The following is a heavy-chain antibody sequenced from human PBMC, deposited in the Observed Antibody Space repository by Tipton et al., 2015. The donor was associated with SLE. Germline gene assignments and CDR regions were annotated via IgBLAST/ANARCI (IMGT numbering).Heavy chain of an antibody. CDR1: GGSISSSSYY. CDR2: IYYSGST. V-gene: IGHV4-39*07. J-gene: IGHJ6*03. D-gene: IGHD3-10*01. CDR3: ARGISLYYYYMDV. Sequence: LSCTASGGSISSSSYYWGWIRQPPGKGLEWIGSIYYSGSTYYNPSLKSRVTISVDTSKNQFSLKLSSVTAADTAVYYCARGISLYYYYMDVWGKGTTVTVSS.